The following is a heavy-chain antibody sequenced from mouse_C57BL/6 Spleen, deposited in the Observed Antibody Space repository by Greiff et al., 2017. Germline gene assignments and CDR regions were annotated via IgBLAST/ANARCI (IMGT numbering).Heavy chain of an antibody. Sequence: EVKLMESGGGLVKPGGSLKLSCAASGFPFGGYAMSWVPQTPEKRLEWVATISDVGSYTYYPDNVKGRFTISRDNAKNNLYLQMSHLKSEDTAMYYCARDSALFDYWGQGTTLTVSS. J-gene: IGHJ2*01. CDR3: ARDSALFDY. D-gene: IGHD6-1*01. CDR2: ISDVGSYT. V-gene: IGHV5-4*01. CDR1: GFPFGGYA.